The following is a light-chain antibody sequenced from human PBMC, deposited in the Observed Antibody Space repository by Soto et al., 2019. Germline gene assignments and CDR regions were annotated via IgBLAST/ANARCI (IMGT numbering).Light chain of an antibody. CDR1: QSVSSN. Sequence: EIVVTQSPATLSVSPGETATLYCRASQSVSSNVAWYQHKPGQAPSLLIYGASTRQTEVPSRYSGSGSGTEFTLTITSLQPEDIAVYFCQQYESQSPCTFGRGTKVDIK. CDR2: GAS. J-gene: IGKJ1*01. CDR3: QQYESQSPCT. V-gene: IGKV3-15*01.